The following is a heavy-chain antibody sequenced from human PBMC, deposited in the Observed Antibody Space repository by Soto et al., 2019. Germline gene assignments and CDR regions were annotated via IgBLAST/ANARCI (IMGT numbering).Heavy chain of an antibody. J-gene: IGHJ6*02. CDR3: ARAPPPSVLRYLRPQGYYGSDV. CDR2: IIHIFGTA. Sequence: SVKVSCKASGGTFSSYAISWVRQAPGQGLAWMGGIIHIFGTANYAQKFQGRVTITADESTSTAYMELSSLRSEDTPVYYCARAPPPSVLRYLRPQGYYGSDVWGQGTTVTVSS. CDR1: GGTFSSYA. D-gene: IGHD3-9*01. V-gene: IGHV1-69*13.